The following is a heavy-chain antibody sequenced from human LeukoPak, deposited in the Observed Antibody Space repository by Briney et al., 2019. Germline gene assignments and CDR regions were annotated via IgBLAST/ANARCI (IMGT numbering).Heavy chain of an antibody. J-gene: IGHJ4*02. CDR3: AKGRGDIVATIDY. D-gene: IGHD5-12*01. CDR1: GFTFSTYG. Sequence: GGSLRLSCAASGFTFSTYGIHWVRQAPGKGLEWVSGISWNSGSIGYADFVKGRFTISRDNAKNSLHLQMNSLRAEDTALYYCAKGRGDIVATIDYWGQGTLVTVSS. V-gene: IGHV3-9*01. CDR2: ISWNSGSI.